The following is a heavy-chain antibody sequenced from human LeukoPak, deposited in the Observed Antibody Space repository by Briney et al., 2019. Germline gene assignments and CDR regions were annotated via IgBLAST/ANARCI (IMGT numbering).Heavy chain of an antibody. Sequence: ASVKVSCKASGYTFTGYYMHWVRQAPGQGLEWMGWINPNSGGTNYAQKFQGRVTMTRDTSISTAYMELSSLRSEDTAVYYCARGASAEGYYYYMDVWGKGTTVTVPS. CDR2: INPNSGGT. J-gene: IGHJ6*03. CDR3: ARGASAEGYYYYMDV. V-gene: IGHV1-2*02. CDR1: GYTFTGYY.